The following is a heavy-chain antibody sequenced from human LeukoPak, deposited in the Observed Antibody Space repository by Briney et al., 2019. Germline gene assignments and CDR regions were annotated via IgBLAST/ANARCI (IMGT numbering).Heavy chain of an antibody. CDR3: ARSWVTDYSYVDY. Sequence: GGSLRLSCAASGFTFSSYAMPWVRQAPGKGLEWVAVISYDGSNKYYADSVKGRFTISRDNSKNTLYLQMNSLRAEDTAVYYCARSWVTDYSYVDYWGQGTLVTVSS. CDR1: GFTFSSYA. J-gene: IGHJ4*02. CDR2: ISYDGSNK. V-gene: IGHV3-30-3*01. D-gene: IGHD2-21*02.